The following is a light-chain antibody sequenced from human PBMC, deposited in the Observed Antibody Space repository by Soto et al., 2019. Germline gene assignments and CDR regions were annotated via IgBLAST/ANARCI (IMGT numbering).Light chain of an antibody. CDR2: DAS. CDR1: QSISDW. V-gene: IGKV1-5*01. J-gene: IGKJ1*01. Sequence: DIHMTQSPSTLSASVGDRVTITCRASQSISDWLAWFQLKPGKAPKLLIYDASSLESGVPSRFSGSGSGTEFTLTISSLQPDDFATYYCQQYNNYSTFGQGTKVEIK. CDR3: QQYNNYST.